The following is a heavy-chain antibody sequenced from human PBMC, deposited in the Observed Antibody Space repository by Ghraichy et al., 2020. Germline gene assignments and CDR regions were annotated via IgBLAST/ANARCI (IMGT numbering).Heavy chain of an antibody. V-gene: IGHV4-34*01. CDR1: GGSFSGYY. CDR3: ARVHYYYYYYMDV. Sequence: SETLSLTCAVYGGSFSGYYWSWIRQPPGKGLEWLGEINHSGSTNYNPSLKSRVTISLDTSKNQFSLKLSSVTAADTAVYYCARVHYYYYYYMDVWGKGTTVTVSS. J-gene: IGHJ6*03. CDR2: INHSGST.